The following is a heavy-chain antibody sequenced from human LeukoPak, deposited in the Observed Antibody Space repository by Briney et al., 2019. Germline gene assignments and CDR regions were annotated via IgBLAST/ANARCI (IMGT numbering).Heavy chain of an antibody. D-gene: IGHD6-13*01. CDR2: ISTYNGNP. V-gene: IGHV1-18*01. CDR1: GYTFTNYG. Sequence: ASVKVSCKASGYTFTNYGVSWVRQAPGQGLEWMGWISTYNGNPNYAQNLQARVTMTTDTSTSTAYMELRSLRSDDTAVYYCARPRAAGSPNDAFDIWGQGTMVTVSS. J-gene: IGHJ3*02. CDR3: ARPRAAGSPNDAFDI.